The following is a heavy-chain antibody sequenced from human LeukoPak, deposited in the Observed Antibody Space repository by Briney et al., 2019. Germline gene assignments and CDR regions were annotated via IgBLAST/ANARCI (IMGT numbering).Heavy chain of an antibody. J-gene: IGHJ3*02. D-gene: IGHD3-3*01. CDR2: IYTSGST. CDR1: GGSISSGSYY. V-gene: IGHV4-61*02. Sequence: SETLSLTCTVSGGSISSGSYYWSWIRQPAGKGLEWIGRIYTSGSTNYNPSLKSRVTISVDTSKNQFSLKLSSVTAADTAVYYCARGRAYFDDAFDIWGQGTMVTVSS. CDR3: ARGRAYFDDAFDI.